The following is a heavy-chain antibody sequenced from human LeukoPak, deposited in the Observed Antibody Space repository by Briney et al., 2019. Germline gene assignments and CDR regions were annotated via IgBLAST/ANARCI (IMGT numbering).Heavy chain of an antibody. Sequence: SVKVSCKASGGTFSSYAISWVRQAPGQGLEWMGRIIPILGITNYAQKFQGRVTITADKSTSTAYMELSSLRSEDTAVYYCASVLSGIAVAGSFDPWGQGTLVTVSS. CDR1: GGTFSSYA. CDR3: ASVLSGIAVAGSFDP. V-gene: IGHV1-69*04. D-gene: IGHD6-19*01. J-gene: IGHJ5*02. CDR2: IIPILGIT.